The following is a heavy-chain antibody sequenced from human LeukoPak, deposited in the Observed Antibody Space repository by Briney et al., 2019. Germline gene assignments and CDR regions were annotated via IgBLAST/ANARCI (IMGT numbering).Heavy chain of an antibody. D-gene: IGHD3-16*01. CDR3: AKGGGGRLIYYYYMDV. CDR1: GFTFDDYA. CDR2: ISWNSDSI. Sequence: GGSLRLPCAASGFTFDDYAMHWVRQAPGKGLEWVSGISWNSDSIDYADSVKGRFTISRDNAKNSLYLQMNSLRAEDMALYYCAKGGGGRLIYYYYMDVWGKGTTVTVSS. J-gene: IGHJ6*03. V-gene: IGHV3-9*03.